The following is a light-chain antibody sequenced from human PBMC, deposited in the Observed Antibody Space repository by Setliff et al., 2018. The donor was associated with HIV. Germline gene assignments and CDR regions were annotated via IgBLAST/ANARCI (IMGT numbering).Light chain of an antibody. CDR2: DVS. CDR1: QSVSSSY. CDR3: QQYGSSPPLT. J-gene: IGKJ4*01. V-gene: IGKV3D-20*01. Sequence: EIVLTQSPGTLSLSPGERATLSCRASQSVSSSYLAWYQQKPGLAPRLLIYDVSSRATGIPDRFSGSGSGTDFTLTISRLEPEDFAVYYCQQYGSSPPLTFGGGTKVDIK.